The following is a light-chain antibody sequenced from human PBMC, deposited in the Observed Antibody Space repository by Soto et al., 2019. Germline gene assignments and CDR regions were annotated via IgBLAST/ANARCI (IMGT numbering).Light chain of an antibody. J-gene: IGKJ4*01. CDR3: QLRSNWPPTLT. CDR1: QSVSSY. V-gene: IGKV3-11*01. CDR2: DAS. Sequence: EIVLTQSPATLSLSPGERATLSCRASQSVSSYLAWYQLKPGQAPRLLIYDASNRATGIPARFSGGGSGTDFTLTISSLEPEDFAVYYCQLRSNWPPTLTFGGGTKLESK.